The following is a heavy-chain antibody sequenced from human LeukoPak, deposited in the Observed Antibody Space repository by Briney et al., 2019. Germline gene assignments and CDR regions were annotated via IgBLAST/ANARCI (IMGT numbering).Heavy chain of an antibody. CDR2: ISHSGST. J-gene: IGHJ6*03. D-gene: IGHD4-11*01. V-gene: IGHV4-34*01. CDR3: ARATVTTSFSYYYYYMDV. CDR1: GGSFSGYY. Sequence: SETLSLTCAVYGGSFSGYYWSWIRQPPGKGLEWIGEISHSGSTNYNPSLKSRVTMSVDTSKNQFSLKLSSVTAADTAVYYCARATVTTSFSYYYYYMDVWGKGTTVTVSS.